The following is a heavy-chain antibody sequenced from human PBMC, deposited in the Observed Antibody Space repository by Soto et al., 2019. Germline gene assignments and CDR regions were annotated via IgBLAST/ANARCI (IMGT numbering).Heavy chain of an antibody. D-gene: IGHD6-13*01. Sequence: PGGSLRLSCAASGFTFSSYAMSWVRQAPGKGLEWVSAISGSGGSTYYADSVKGRFTISRDNSKNTLYLQMNSLRAEDTAVYYCAKAPMAAAGTPYPFDYWGQVTLVTVSS. J-gene: IGHJ4*02. CDR2: ISGSGGST. V-gene: IGHV3-23*01. CDR1: GFTFSSYA. CDR3: AKAPMAAAGTPYPFDY.